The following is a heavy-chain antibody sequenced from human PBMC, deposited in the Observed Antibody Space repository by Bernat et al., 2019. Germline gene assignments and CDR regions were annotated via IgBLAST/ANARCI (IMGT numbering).Heavy chain of an antibody. Sequence: QVQLQESGPGLVKPSQTLSLTCTVFGGSISSGGYYWSWIRQHPGKGLEWIGYIYYSGSTYYNPSLKSRVTISVDTSKNQFSLKLSSVTAADTAVYYCARGPITMIGRTEYFQHWGQGTLVTVSS. CDR2: IYYSGST. D-gene: IGHD3-22*01. CDR3: ARGPITMIGRTEYFQH. CDR1: GGSISSGGYY. V-gene: IGHV4-31*03. J-gene: IGHJ1*01.